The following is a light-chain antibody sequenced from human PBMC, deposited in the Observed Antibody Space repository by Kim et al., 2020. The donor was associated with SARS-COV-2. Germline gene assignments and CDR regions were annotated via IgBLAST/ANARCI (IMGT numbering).Light chain of an antibody. CDR2: GAS. CDR1: QYIGSSK. J-gene: IGKJ1*01. V-gene: IGKV3-15*01. CDR3: QQYSNWRT. Sequence: VSPGDRATLSCGASQYIGSSKLAWYQQKPGQVPRLRIYGASTRATGIPARFSGSGSGTEFTLTISSLQSEDFAVYYCQQYSNWRTFGQGTKVDIK.